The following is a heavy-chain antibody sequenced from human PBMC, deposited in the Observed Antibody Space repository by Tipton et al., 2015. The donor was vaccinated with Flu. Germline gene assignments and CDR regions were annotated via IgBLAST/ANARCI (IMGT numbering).Heavy chain of an antibody. CDR3: AREWGDAFDI. J-gene: IGHJ3*02. Sequence: TLSLTCTVSGGSISSDYWSWIRQPPGKGLEWIGSIYHSGSTYYNPSLKSRVTISVDTSKNQFSLKLSSVTAADTAVYYCAREWGDAFDIWGQGTMVTVSS. CDR1: GGSISSDY. D-gene: IGHD3-16*01. CDR2: IYHSGST. V-gene: IGHV4-59*01.